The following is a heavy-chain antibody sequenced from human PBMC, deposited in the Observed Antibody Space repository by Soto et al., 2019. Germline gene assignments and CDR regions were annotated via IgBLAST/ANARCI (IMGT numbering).Heavy chain of an antibody. CDR2: IYYSGST. J-gene: IGHJ6*01. V-gene: IGHV4-39*01. CDR3: ARYCGIAVAGPHYYYGMDV. CDR1: GGSISSSSYY. D-gene: IGHD6-19*01. Sequence: SETPSLTCTVSGGSISSSSYYWGWIRQPPGKGLEWIGSIYYSGSTYYNPSLKSRVTISVDTSKNQFSLKLSSVTAADTAVYYCARYCGIAVAGPHYYYGMDVWGQGTTVTVSS.